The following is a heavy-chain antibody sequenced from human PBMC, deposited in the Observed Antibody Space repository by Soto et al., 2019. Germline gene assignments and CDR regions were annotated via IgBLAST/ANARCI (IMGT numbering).Heavy chain of an antibody. CDR3: ALRGYSYARYYYYGMDV. Sequence: SVKVSCKASGGTFSSYAISWVRQAPVQGLEWMGGIIPIFGTANYAQKFQGRVTITADESTSTAYMELSSLRSEDTAVYYCALRGYSYARYYYYGMDVWGQGTTVTVSS. V-gene: IGHV1-69*13. J-gene: IGHJ6*02. D-gene: IGHD5-18*01. CDR1: GGTFSSYA. CDR2: IIPIFGTA.